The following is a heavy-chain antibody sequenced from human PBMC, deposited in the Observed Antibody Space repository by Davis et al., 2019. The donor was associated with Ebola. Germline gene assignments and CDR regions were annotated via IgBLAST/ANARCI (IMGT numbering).Heavy chain of an antibody. V-gene: IGHV4-39*01. Sequence: SETLSLTCTVSGGSISSSSYYWGWIRQPPGKGLEWIGSIYYSGSTYYNPSLTSRVTISVDTSKNQFSLKLSSVTAADTAVYYCARATELEWLLYRYYFDYWGQGTLVTVSS. CDR3: ARATELEWLLYRYYFDY. CDR1: GGSISSSSYY. D-gene: IGHD3-3*01. CDR2: IYYSGST. J-gene: IGHJ4*02.